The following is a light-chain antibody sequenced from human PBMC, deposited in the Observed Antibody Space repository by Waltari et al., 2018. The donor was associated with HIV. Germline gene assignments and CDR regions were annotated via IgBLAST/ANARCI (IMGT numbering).Light chain of an antibody. J-gene: IGLJ3*02. Sequence: QSALTQPPSASGSPGQSVTISCTGTSRDLGGYNYVSCYQQHPGKAPKLMIYEVSKRPSGVPDRFSGSKSGNTASLTVSGLQAEDEADYYCSSFAGSNNLGVFGGGTKLTVL. CDR1: SRDLGGYNY. V-gene: IGLV2-8*01. CDR2: EVS. CDR3: SSFAGSNNLGV.